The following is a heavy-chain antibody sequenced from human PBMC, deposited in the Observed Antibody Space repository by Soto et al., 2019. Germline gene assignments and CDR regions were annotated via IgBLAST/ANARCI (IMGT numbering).Heavy chain of an antibody. CDR3: ASQDYDKSVYYFDY. CDR2: IYYSGST. D-gene: IGHD3-22*01. J-gene: IGHJ4*02. V-gene: IGHV4-30-4*01. CDR1: GGSISSGDYY. Sequence: SETLSLTCTVSGGSISSGDYYWSWIRQPPGKGLEWIGYIYYSGSTYYNPSLKSRVTISVDTSKNQFSLTLSSVTAADTAIYYCASQDYDKSVYYFDYWGRGTLVTVSS.